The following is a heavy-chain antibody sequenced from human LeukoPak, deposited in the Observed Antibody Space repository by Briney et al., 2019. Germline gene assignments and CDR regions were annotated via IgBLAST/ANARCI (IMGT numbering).Heavy chain of an antibody. Sequence: GGSLRLSCAASGFTFSSYAMHWVRQAPGKGLEYVSAISSNGGSTYYANSVKGRFTISRDNSKNTLYLQMGRLRAEDMAVYYCARGGVVVAATPADYWGQGTLVTVSS. CDR2: ISSNGGST. CDR1: GFTFSSYA. CDR3: ARGGVVVAATPADY. V-gene: IGHV3-64*01. J-gene: IGHJ4*02. D-gene: IGHD2-15*01.